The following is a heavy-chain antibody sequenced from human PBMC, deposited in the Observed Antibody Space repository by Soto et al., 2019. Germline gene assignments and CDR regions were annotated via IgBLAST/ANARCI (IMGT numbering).Heavy chain of an antibody. V-gene: IGHV3-30*18. Sequence: QVQLVESGGGVVQPGRSLRLSCAASGFTFSSYGMHWVRQAPGKGLEWVAVILYDGSNKYYADSVKGRFTISRDNSKNTLYLQMNSLRAEDTAVYYCAKDILRGSYYFDYWGQGTLVTVSS. CDR1: GFTFSSYG. D-gene: IGHD3-10*01. CDR2: ILYDGSNK. CDR3: AKDILRGSYYFDY. J-gene: IGHJ4*02.